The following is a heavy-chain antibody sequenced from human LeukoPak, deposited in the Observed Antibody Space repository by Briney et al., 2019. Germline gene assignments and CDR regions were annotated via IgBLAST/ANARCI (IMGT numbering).Heavy chain of an antibody. V-gene: IGHV5-10-1*01. CDR2: IDPSDSYT. J-gene: IGHJ5*02. Sequence: GESLKISCKGSGYSFASYWISWVRQMPGKGLEWMGRIDPSDSYTNYSPSFQGHVTISADKSISTAYLQWSSLKASDTAMYYCAYYGSGSYRAPFDPWGQGTLVTVSS. CDR3: AYYGSGSYRAPFDP. CDR1: GYSFASYW. D-gene: IGHD3-10*01.